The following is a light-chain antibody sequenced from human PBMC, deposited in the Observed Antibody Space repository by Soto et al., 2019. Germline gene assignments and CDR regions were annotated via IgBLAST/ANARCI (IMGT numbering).Light chain of an antibody. J-gene: IGLJ1*01. Sequence: QSVLTQPASVSGSPGQSITISCTGTSRNVGGYNYVSWYQQHPGKVPKLKFYDVSNRPSRVSHRFSGSKSGNPASLTISVLQAEDEADYYCSSYTSSSLFVFGNGTKVTVL. CDR3: SSYTSSSLFV. CDR1: SRNVGGYNY. CDR2: DVS. V-gene: IGLV2-14*01.